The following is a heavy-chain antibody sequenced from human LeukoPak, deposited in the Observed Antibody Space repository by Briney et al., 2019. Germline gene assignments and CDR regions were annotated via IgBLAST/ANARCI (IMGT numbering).Heavy chain of an antibody. D-gene: IGHD3-22*01. Sequence: GGSLRLSCAASGFTFKLYAISWVRQAPGKGLEWVSSISGGGSRTYYADFVKGRFTISRDNFKSTLSLQIDNLRDEDTAVYYCAKGDSSDYNFYFDIWGQGTLVTVSS. CDR1: GFTFKLYA. V-gene: IGHV3-23*01. CDR2: ISGGGSRT. CDR3: AKGDSSDYNFYFDI. J-gene: IGHJ4*02.